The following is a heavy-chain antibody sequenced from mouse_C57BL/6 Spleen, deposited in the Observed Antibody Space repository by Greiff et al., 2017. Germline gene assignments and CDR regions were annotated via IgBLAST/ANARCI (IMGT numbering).Heavy chain of an antibody. V-gene: IGHV5-4*01. Sequence: EVHLVESGGGLVKPGGSLKLSCAASGFTFSSYAMSWVRQTPEKRLEWVATISDGGSYTYYPDNVKGRFTISRDNAKNNLYLQMSQLKSEDTAMYYCAREGDNRYAMDYWGQGTSVTVSS. CDR2: ISDGGSYT. J-gene: IGHJ4*01. CDR1: GFTFSSYA. CDR3: AREGDNRYAMDY. D-gene: IGHD1-3*01.